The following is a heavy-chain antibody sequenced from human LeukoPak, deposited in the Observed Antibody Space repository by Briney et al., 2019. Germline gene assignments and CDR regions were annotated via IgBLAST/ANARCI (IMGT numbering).Heavy chain of an antibody. CDR1: GFTFSTYA. CDR3: AKDVIVDIVATTHHDY. CDR2: ISGSGTST. D-gene: IGHD5-12*01. J-gene: IGHJ4*02. V-gene: IGHV3-23*01. Sequence: PGGSLRLSCAASGFTFSTYAMSCVRQAPGKGLEWVSGISGSGTSTYYADSVKGRFTISRDSSKNTLYLQMNSLRAEDTAVYYCAKDVIVDIVATTHHDYWGQGTLVTVSS.